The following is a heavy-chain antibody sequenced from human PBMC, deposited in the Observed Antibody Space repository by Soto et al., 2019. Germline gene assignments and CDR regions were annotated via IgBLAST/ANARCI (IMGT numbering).Heavy chain of an antibody. CDR3: ARVAVAARPRWYNWFDP. CDR2: MNPNSGET. D-gene: IGHD2-15*01. Sequence: QEQLVQSGAEVKKPGVSVKVSYKTSGYTFTDYDISWVRQATGQGLEWIGWMNPNSGETGYAQKFQGRVTMTRSTSLSTAYLELSSLRSEDTAVYYCARVAVAARPRWYNWFDPWGQGTLVTVSS. V-gene: IGHV1-8*01. CDR1: GYTFTDYD. J-gene: IGHJ5*02.